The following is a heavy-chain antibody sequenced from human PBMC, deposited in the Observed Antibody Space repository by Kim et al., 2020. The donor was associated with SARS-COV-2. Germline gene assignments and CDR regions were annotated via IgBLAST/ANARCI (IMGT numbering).Heavy chain of an antibody. Sequence: GGSLRLSCAASGFTFSSYSMNWVRQAPGKGLEWVSSISSSSSYIYYADSVKGRFTISRDNAKNSLYLQMNSLRAEDTAVYYCARVVRWLVPSYYYYYMDVWGKGTTVTVSS. CDR2: ISSSSSYI. CDR3: ARVVRWLVPSYYYYYMDV. V-gene: IGHV3-21*01. J-gene: IGHJ6*03. CDR1: GFTFSSYS. D-gene: IGHD6-19*01.